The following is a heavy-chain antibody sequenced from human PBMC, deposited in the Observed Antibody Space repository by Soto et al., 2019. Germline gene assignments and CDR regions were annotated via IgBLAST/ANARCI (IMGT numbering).Heavy chain of an antibody. CDR1: GGSISSGGTGSY. CDR2: IYYTGNT. J-gene: IGHJ4*02. D-gene: IGHD1-1*01. V-gene: IGHV4-31*03. CDR3: ASGHDAYKVRY. Sequence: QVQLQESGPGLVKPSQTLSLTCTVSGGSISSGGTGSYWTWIRQLPGKGLEWIGYIYYTGNTDYTPSLKSRPPISIDTSDNQFSLKLTSVTAADTAVYFCASGHDAYKVRYWGQGTLVTVSS.